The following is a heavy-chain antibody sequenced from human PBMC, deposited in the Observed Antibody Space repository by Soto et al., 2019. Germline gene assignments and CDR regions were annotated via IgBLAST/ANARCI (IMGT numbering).Heavy chain of an antibody. J-gene: IGHJ3*02. V-gene: IGHV5-51*03. CDR2: MHPGNSDI. Sequence: EVQLVQSGAEVKKPGESLKISCKGSGYSFTNYWIVWVRQMAGKGLEYVGLMHPGNSDIRYSPSLQGQVTISADKSITTAYLQWSSLKASDTDIYYCATCSYSGYGGYAFDIWGQGTMVTVSS. CDR3: ATCSYSGYGGYAFDI. CDR1: GYSFTNYW. D-gene: IGHD5-12*01.